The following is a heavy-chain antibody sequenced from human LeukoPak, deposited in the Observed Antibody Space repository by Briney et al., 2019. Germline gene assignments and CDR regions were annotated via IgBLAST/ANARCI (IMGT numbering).Heavy chain of an antibody. D-gene: IGHD6-13*01. Sequence: SETLSLTCAVSGGSISSSNWWSWVRQPPGKGLEWIGEIYHSGSTNYNPSLKSRVTISVDKSKNQFSLKLSSVTAADTAVYYCARDGISSRWNWFDPWGQGTLVTVSS. J-gene: IGHJ5*02. CDR1: GGSISSSNW. V-gene: IGHV4-4*02. CDR2: IYHSGST. CDR3: ARDGISSRWNWFDP.